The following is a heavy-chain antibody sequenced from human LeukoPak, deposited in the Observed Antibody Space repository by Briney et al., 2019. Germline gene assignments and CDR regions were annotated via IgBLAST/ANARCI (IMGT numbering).Heavy chain of an antibody. CDR3: ARDYYGSGDY. CDR1: GFTFSNYW. D-gene: IGHD3-10*01. J-gene: IGHJ4*02. V-gene: IGHV3-74*01. CDR2: INRDGSTT. Sequence: GGSLRLSCAASGFTFSNYWMLWVRQAPGKGLVWVSRINRDGSTTDCADSVKGRFTISRDNAKNTLYLQMNSLRAEDTAVYYCARDYYGSGDYWGQGTLVTVSS.